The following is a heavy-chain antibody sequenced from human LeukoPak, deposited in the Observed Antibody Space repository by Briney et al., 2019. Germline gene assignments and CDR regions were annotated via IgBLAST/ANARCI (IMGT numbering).Heavy chain of an antibody. CDR1: GFTFSSYA. CDR2: ISYDGSNK. D-gene: IGHD2-15*01. V-gene: IGHV3-30*04. Sequence: PGRSLRLSCAAPGFTFSSYAMHWVRQAPGKGLEWVAVISYDGSNKYYADSVKGRFTISRDNSKNTLYLQMNSLRAEDTAVYYCARGVVAATPPDYWGQGTLVTVSS. CDR3: ARGVVAATPPDY. J-gene: IGHJ4*02.